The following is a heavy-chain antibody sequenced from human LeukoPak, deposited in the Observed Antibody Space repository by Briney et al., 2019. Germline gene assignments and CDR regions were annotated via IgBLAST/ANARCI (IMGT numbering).Heavy chain of an antibody. J-gene: IGHJ2*01. Sequence: SETLSLTCSVSGGSIYTYYWSWIRQPPGKGREWIGYIYYSGNSDYNPSLRSRVTISADTSKNQFSLKLSSVTAADTAVYYCARPGNSSYWYFDLWGRGTLVTVSS. CDR3: ARPGNSSYWYFDL. CDR1: GGSIYTYY. CDR2: IYYSGNS. D-gene: IGHD6-6*01. V-gene: IGHV4-59*08.